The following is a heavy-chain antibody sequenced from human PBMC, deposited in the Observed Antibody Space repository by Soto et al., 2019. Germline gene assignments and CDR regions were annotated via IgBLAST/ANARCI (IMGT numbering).Heavy chain of an antibody. Sequence: QVQLVQSGAEVKKPGASVKVSCKASGYTFTSYYMHWVRQAPGQGLEWMGIINPSGGSTSYAKKFQGRVTMTRDTSTSTVYMELSSLRSEDTAVYYCARDSRYCSGGSCYWSYFDYWGQGTLVTVSS. CDR2: INPSGGST. D-gene: IGHD2-15*01. CDR1: GYTFTSYY. CDR3: ARDSRYCSGGSCYWSYFDY. V-gene: IGHV1-46*01. J-gene: IGHJ4*02.